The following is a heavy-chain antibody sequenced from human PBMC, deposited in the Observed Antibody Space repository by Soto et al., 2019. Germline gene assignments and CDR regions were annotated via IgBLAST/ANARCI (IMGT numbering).Heavy chain of an antibody. D-gene: IGHD6-6*01. J-gene: IGHJ6*03. CDR2: INHSGST. V-gene: IGHV4-34*01. CDR3: ARGKQLATLYYYYYYMDV. CDR1: GGSFSGYY. Sequence: SETLSLTCAVYGGSFSGYYWSWIRQPPGKGLEWIGEINHSGSTNYNPSLKSRVTISVDTSKNQFSLKLSSVTAADTAVYYCARGKQLATLYYYYYYMDVWGKGTAVTVSS.